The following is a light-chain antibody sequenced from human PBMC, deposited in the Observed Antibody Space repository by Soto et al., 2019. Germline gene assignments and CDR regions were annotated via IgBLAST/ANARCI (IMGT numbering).Light chain of an antibody. Sequence: EIVMTQSPATLSVSPGERATLSCRASQSVSSNLAWYQQKPGQAPRLLIYGASTRATGIPARFSGSGSGTEFTLTISSLQSEDFAVSYCQPYNNWPPLTFGGGTKVESK. J-gene: IGKJ4*01. CDR3: QPYNNWPPLT. V-gene: IGKV3-15*01. CDR1: QSVSSN. CDR2: GAS.